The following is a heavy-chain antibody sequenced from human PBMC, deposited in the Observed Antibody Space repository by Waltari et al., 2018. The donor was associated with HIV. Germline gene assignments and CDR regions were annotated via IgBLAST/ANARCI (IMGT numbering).Heavy chain of an antibody. CDR1: GFGFSDSA. CDR3: AQDAGKNGYSFFGF. D-gene: IGHD2-21*01. CDR2: SIAVDHKT. Sequence: ELQLLESGGALAQPGGSLSLSCAASGFGFSDSAMPRFRQAPGKGLEGVSSIAVDHKTYDGDTVNGRFSISRDNPRNVVSLRMNARRVEDKDIYYCAQDAGKNGYSFFGFWGQGTLVAVSS. J-gene: IGHJ4*02. V-gene: IGHV3-23*01.